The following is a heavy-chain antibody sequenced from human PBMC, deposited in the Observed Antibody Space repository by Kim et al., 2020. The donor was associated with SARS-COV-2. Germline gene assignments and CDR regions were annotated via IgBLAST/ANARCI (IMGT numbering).Heavy chain of an antibody. V-gene: IGHV3-74*01. J-gene: IGHJ4*02. CDR1: GFTLSGYW. CDR2: INSDDSVT. Sequence: GGSLRLSCAASGFTLSGYWMHWVRQAPGKGLVWVSRINSDDSVTLYADSVKGRFTISRDNAKNTLYLQMNSLSAEDTALYYCARENMWVFVNFDLWGQGTLLTVSS. D-gene: IGHD3-3*01. CDR3: ARENMWVFVNFDL.